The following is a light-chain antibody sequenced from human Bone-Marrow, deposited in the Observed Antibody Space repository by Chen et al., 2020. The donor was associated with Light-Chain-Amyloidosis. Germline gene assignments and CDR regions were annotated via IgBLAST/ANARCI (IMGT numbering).Light chain of an antibody. CDR2: EVS. V-gene: IGLV2-14*01. J-gene: IGLJ2*01. Sequence: QSALTQPASVSGSPGQSITISCTGTSSDVGGYNYVSWYQQHPGKAPKIMIYEVSNRHSGVSNLFAGSKSGTTASLTISGLQAEDEADYYCSSYTSSSTLVVFGGGTKLTVL. CDR1: SSDVGGYNY. CDR3: SSYTSSSTLVV.